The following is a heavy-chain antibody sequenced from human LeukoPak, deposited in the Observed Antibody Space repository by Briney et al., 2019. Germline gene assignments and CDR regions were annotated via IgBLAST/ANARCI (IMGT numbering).Heavy chain of an antibody. J-gene: IGHJ3*02. Sequence: ASVKVSCKASGYTFTGYYMHWVRQAPGQGLEWMGWINPNSGGTSYAQKFQGRVTMTRDTSISTAYMELSRLRSDDTAVYYCARGGSIRQWLVRRDAFDIWGQGTMVTVSS. V-gene: IGHV1-2*02. CDR1: GYTFTGYY. CDR2: INPNSGGT. D-gene: IGHD6-19*01. CDR3: ARGGSIRQWLVRRDAFDI.